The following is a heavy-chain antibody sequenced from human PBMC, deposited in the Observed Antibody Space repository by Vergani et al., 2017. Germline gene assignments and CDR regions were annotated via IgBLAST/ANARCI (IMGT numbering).Heavy chain of an antibody. V-gene: IGHV4-39*07. J-gene: IGHJ3*02. CDR1: GGSISSSSYY. CDR3: ARDLWLRPDSGRYLGSFDI. Sequence: QLQLQESGPGLVTPSETLSITCTVSGGSISSSSYYWGWIRQPPGKGLEWIGSIYYSGSTYYNPSLKSRVTISVDTSKNQFSLKLSTVTAADTAMYYCARDLWLRPDSGRYLGSFDIWGQGTMVTVSS. D-gene: IGHD1-26*01. CDR2: IYYSGST.